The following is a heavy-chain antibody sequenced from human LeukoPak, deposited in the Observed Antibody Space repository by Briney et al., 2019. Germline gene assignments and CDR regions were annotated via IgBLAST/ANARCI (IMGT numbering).Heavy chain of an antibody. CDR1: GFTFSSYA. Sequence: GGSLRLSCAASGFTFSSYAMSWVRQAPGKGLEWVSAISGSGGSTYYADSVKGRFTISRDNSKNTLYLQKNSLRAEDTAVYYCASDPFVADSSSSPFDYWGQGTLVTVSS. D-gene: IGHD6-6*01. V-gene: IGHV3-23*01. CDR3: ASDPFVADSSSSPFDY. J-gene: IGHJ4*02. CDR2: ISGSGGST.